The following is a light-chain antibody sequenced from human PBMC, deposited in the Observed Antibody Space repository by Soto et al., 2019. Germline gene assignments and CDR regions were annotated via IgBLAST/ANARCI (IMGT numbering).Light chain of an antibody. CDR3: QSYDSRLSGV. J-gene: IGLJ3*02. Sequence: QSVLTQPPSVSGAPGQSITISCTGSNSNIGAGYDVHWYKQLPGTAPKLLIYDNKKRPSGVPDRFTGSKSGSSASLAITGLQAEDEADYFCQSYDSRLSGVFGGGTKLTVL. CDR2: DNK. V-gene: IGLV1-40*01. CDR1: NSNIGAGYD.